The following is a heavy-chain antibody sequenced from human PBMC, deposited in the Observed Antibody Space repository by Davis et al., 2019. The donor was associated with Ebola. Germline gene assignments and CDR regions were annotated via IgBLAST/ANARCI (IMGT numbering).Heavy chain of an antibody. J-gene: IGHJ4*02. Sequence: GESLKISCAASGFSFSSYWMHWVRQVPGKGLVWVSRIKTDGTMTGYGDSVQGRFTISRDNAKNTLYLQMNDLRAEDTAVYYCARAKDYYDSSGSIGYWGQGTLVTVSS. V-gene: IGHV3-74*01. CDR1: GFSFSSYW. CDR2: IKTDGTMT. D-gene: IGHD3-22*01. CDR3: ARAKDYYDSSGSIGY.